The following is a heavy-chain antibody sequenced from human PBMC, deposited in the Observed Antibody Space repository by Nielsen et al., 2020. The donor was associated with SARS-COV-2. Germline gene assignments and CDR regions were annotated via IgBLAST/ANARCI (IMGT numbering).Heavy chain of an antibody. J-gene: IGHJ4*02. CDR3: ARDYYSNLDY. D-gene: IGHD4-11*01. CDR1: GYTFTGHY. CDR2: INPNSAGT. V-gene: IGHV1-2*06. Sequence: ASVKVSCKASGYTFTGHYIHWVRQAPGQGLEWVGRINPNSAGTNYAQRFKGRVTLTTDTSISTAYMELRSLRSDDTAVYYCARDYYSNLDYWGQGTLVTVSS.